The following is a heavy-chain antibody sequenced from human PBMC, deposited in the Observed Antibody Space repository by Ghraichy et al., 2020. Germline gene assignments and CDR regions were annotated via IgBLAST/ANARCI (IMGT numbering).Heavy chain of an antibody. D-gene: IGHD6-19*01. CDR3: ARDGYSSGWYAVYYYYGMDV. J-gene: IGHJ6*02. V-gene: IGHV3-7*01. CDR2: IKQDGSEK. CDR1: GFTFSSYW. Sequence: GGSLRLSCAASGFTFSSYWMSWVRQAPGKGLEWVANIKQDGSEKYYVDSVKGRFTISRDNAKNSLYLQMNSLRAEDTAVYYCARDGYSSGWYAVYYYYGMDVWGQGTTVTVSS.